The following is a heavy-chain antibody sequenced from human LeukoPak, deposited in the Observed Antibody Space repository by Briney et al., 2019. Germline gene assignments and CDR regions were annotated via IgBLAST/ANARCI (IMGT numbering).Heavy chain of an antibody. CDR1: GFTFSCYW. CDR3: ARDWRYSNYVAANWFDP. D-gene: IGHD4-11*01. CDR2: FNSDGSST. J-gene: IGHJ5*02. V-gene: IGHV3-74*01. Sequence: GGSLRLSCAASGFTFSCYWVHWVRKAPGKGLVWVSCFNSDGSSTRYAASVKGRFTISRDDAKNTLYLQMSSLRAEDTAVYYCARDWRYSNYVAANWFDPWGQGTLVTVSS.